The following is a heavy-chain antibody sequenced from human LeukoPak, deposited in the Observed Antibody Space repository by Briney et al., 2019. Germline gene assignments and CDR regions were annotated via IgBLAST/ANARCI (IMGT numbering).Heavy chain of an antibody. CDR1: GYTFTGYY. D-gene: IGHD3-22*01. Sequence: ASVKVSCKASGYTFTGYYMHWVRQAPGQGLEWMGWINPNSGGTNYAQKFQGRVTMTRDTSISTAYMELSRLRSDDTAVYYCAGVDYYDSSGYAIDYWGQGTLVTVSS. CDR2: INPNSGGT. CDR3: AGVDYYDSSGYAIDY. J-gene: IGHJ4*02. V-gene: IGHV1-2*02.